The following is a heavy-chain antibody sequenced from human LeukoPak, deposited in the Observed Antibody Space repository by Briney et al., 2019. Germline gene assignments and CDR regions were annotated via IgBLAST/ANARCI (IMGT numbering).Heavy chain of an antibody. D-gene: IGHD2-15*01. V-gene: IGHV4-61*02. J-gene: IGHJ3*02. Sequence: SETLSLTCTVSGGSISSGSYFWSWLRQPDGRGLEWIGRIYTSGSTNYNPSLKSRVTISVDTSKNQFSLKLSSVTAADTAVYYCASDRIEVDAFDIWGQGTMVTVSS. CDR3: ASDRIEVDAFDI. CDR2: IYTSGST. CDR1: GGSISSGSYF.